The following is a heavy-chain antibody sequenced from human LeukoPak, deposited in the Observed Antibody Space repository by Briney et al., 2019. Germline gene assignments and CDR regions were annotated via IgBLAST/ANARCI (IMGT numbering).Heavy chain of an antibody. J-gene: IGHJ6*03. CDR3: ASSSAVGCGDYADTRGTYYYYYYMDV. V-gene: IGHV4-59*11. D-gene: IGHD4-17*01. CDR2: IYYSGST. CDR1: GGSISSHY. Sequence: SETLSLTCTVSGGSISSHYWSWIRQPPGKGLEWIGYIYYSGSTNYNPSLKSRVTISVDTSKNQFSLKLSSVTAADTAVYYCASSSAVGCGDYADTRGTYYYYYYMDVWGKGTTVTVSS.